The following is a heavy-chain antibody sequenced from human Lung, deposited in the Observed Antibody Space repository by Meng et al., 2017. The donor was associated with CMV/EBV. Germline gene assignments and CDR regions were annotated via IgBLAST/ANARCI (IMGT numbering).Heavy chain of an antibody. CDR3: ASFPPPGKQWLVTDY. D-gene: IGHD6-19*01. Sequence: QAPAPGRVKPSGTLSHTCAFSGASIRSINWWSWARQPPGKGLEWIGEIYHSGSPNYNPSLKSRVTISVDKSKNQFSLKLSSVTAADTAVYYCASFPPPGKQWLVTDYWGQGTLVTVSS. CDR2: IYHSGSP. J-gene: IGHJ4*02. CDR1: GASIRSINW. V-gene: IGHV4-4*02.